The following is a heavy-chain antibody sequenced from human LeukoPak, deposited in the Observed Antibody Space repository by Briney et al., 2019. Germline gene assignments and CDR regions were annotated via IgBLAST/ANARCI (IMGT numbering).Heavy chain of an antibody. CDR2: IKQDGSEK. Sequence: PSGGSLRLSCAASGFTFSSYWMSWVRQAPGKGLEWVANIKQDGSEKYYVDSVKGRFTISRDNAKNSLYLQMNSLRAEDTAVYYCARSWLGGWYWVGNNYYYYMDVWGKGTTVTVSS. J-gene: IGHJ6*03. V-gene: IGHV3-7*01. CDR3: ARSWLGGWYWVGNNYYYYMDV. D-gene: IGHD6-19*01. CDR1: GFTFSSYW.